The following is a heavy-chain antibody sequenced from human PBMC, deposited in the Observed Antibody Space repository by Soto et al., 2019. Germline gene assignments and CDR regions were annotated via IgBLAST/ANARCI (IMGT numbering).Heavy chain of an antibody. Sequence: SQNLCDTYAVSAGSINSGDYHGSWLRQFQGKGLEWIGGIYYSASTYYNPALVSRITISLDTSKNQFSLKLTYVNAADTAVYYCPRDSRTTSGGMEVWCQGTTIT. V-gene: IGHV4-30-4*01. CDR1: AGSINSGDYH. CDR3: PRDSRTTSGGMEV. D-gene: IGHD1-1*01. J-gene: IGHJ6*02. CDR2: IYYSAST.